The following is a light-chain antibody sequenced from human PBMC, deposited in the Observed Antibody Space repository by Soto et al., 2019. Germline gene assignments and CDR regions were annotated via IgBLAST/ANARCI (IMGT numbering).Light chain of an antibody. CDR1: QSLLSTNGKNY. CDR3: MQALQAPRT. CDR2: FSS. J-gene: IGKJ2*01. V-gene: IGKV2-28*01. Sequence: DIVMTQSPLSLPVTPGEPASISCRSSQSLLSTNGKNYLDWYLQKPGQSPQLLMYFSSTRASGVPDGFSGSGSGTAFTLKISRVEAEDVGVYFCMQALQAPRTFGQGTKLEI.